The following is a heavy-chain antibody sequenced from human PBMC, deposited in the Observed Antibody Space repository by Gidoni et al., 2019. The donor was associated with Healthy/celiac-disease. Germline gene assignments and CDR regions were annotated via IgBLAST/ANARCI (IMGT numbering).Heavy chain of an antibody. CDR1: GFTFRSSG. D-gene: IGHD2-2*01. V-gene: IGHV3-33*01. J-gene: IGHJ6*02. CDR2: IWYDGSNK. CDR3: ARDPFEYRYYYYGMDV. Sequence: QVQLVESGGGVVQPGRSLRLSCAAPGFTFRSSGMHLVRQAPGKGLGWVAVIWYDGSNKYYADSVKGRVTISRDNSKNTLYLQMNSLRAEDTAVYDCARDPFEYRYYYYGMDVWGQGTTVTVSS.